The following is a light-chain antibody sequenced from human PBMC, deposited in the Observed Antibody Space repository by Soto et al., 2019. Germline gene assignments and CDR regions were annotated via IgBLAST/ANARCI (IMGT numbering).Light chain of an antibody. CDR1: QSVSSNY. J-gene: IGKJ4*01. CDR2: GAS. CDR3: QQYDSSPLT. Sequence: IVLTQSPGTLSLSPGERATLSCRASQSVSSNYLAWYQQKSGQAPRLLIYGASSRATGIPDRFSGSGSGTDFTLTISRLEPEDFAVYYCQQYDSSPLTFGGGTKVEIK. V-gene: IGKV3-20*01.